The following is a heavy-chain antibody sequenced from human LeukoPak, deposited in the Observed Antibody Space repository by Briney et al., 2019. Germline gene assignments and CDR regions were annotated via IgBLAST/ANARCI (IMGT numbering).Heavy chain of an antibody. CDR1: GFTFSSYG. D-gene: IGHD2-2*02. CDR3: ARMTIPVGLYYFDD. Sequence: GGSLRLSCAASGFTFSSYGMHWVRQAPGKGLEWVAVIWYDGSNKYYADSVKGRFTISRDNSKNTLYLQMNSLRAEDTAVYYCARMTIPVGLYYFDDWGQGTLVTVSS. J-gene: IGHJ4*02. CDR2: IWYDGSNK. V-gene: IGHV3-33*01.